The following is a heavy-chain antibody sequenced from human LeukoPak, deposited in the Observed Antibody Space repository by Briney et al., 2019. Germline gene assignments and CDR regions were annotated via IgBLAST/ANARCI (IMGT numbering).Heavy chain of an antibody. J-gene: IGHJ4*02. D-gene: IGHD5-12*01. CDR1: GGSFSGYY. CDR2: INHSGST. Sequence: PSETLSLTCAVYGGSFSGYYWSWIRQPPGKGLEWIGEINHSGSTNYNPSPKSRVTISVDTSKNQFSLKLSSVTAADTAVYYCARAVFVWVRGVDFDYWGQGTLVTVSS. V-gene: IGHV4-34*01. CDR3: ARAVFVWVRGVDFDY.